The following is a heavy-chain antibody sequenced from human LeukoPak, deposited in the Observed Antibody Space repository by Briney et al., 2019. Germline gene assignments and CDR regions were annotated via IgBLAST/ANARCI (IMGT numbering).Heavy chain of an antibody. V-gene: IGHV4-39*02. J-gene: IGHJ6*02. Sequence: SETLSLTCAVSGGSISNSNYFWGWIRQPPGKGLEWIGGIYYTGTTYYNPSLKSRVTMSVDTSKNQFSLRLNSVTPEDTAVYYCAREVATISYYYYYYGMDVWGQGTTVTVSS. CDR1: GGSISNSNYF. CDR2: IYYTGTT. CDR3: AREVATISYYYYYYGMDV. D-gene: IGHD5-12*01.